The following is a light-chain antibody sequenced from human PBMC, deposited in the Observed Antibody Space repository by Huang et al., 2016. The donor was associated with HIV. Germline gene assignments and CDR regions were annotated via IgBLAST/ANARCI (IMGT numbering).Light chain of an antibody. J-gene: IGKJ1*01. CDR1: QSFTTW. Sequence: DIQMTQSPSTLSASVGDRVTITCRASQSFTTWLAWYQQKPGKAPELLIYDVSSLESGVPSRFIGSGSGTEFTLTISSLQPDDFATYYCQQYDGYPWTFGQGTKVEIK. CDR2: DVS. V-gene: IGKV1-5*01. CDR3: QQYDGYPWT.